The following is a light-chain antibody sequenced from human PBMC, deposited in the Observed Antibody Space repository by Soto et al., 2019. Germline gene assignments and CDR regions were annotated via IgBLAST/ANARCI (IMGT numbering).Light chain of an antibody. Sequence: QSVLTRPPSASGFPGQLVTISCTGTSSDVGYYDYVSWYQQHPGKDPKLVIYEVTNRPSGGPDCVLASQGGDTAYLPVSGHRPEDEADYYCCSYAGSNKVVFGRGTKVTVI. CDR2: EVT. CDR3: CSYAGSNKVV. CDR1: SSDVGYYDY. V-gene: IGLV2-8*01. J-gene: IGLJ1*01.